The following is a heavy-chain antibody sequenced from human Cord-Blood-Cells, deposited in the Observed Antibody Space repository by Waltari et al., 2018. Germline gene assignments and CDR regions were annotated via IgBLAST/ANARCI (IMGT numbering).Heavy chain of an antibody. CDR2: INPNSGGT. CDR1: GYTVTGYY. Sequence: QVQLVQSGAEVKKPGASVKVSCKASGYTVTGYYMHWVRQPPGQGLEWMGWINPNSGGTNYAQKFQGWVTMTRDTSISTAYMELSRLRSDDTAVYYCARLTGDNRLYYFDYWGQGTLVTVSS. D-gene: IGHD7-27*01. V-gene: IGHV1-2*04. J-gene: IGHJ4*02. CDR3: ARLTGDNRLYYFDY.